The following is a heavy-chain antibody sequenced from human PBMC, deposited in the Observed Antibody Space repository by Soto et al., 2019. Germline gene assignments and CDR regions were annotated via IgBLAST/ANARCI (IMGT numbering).Heavy chain of an antibody. J-gene: IGHJ4*02. V-gene: IGHV3-30*18. CDR1: GFTFSSYG. D-gene: IGHD5-12*01. Sequence: GGSLRLSCAASGFTFSSYGMHWVRQAPGKGLEWVAVISYDGSNKYYADSVKGRFTISRDNSKNTLYLQMNSLRAEDTAVYYCAKPTSGYDYSPYFDYWGQGTLVTVSS. CDR2: ISYDGSNK. CDR3: AKPTSGYDYSPYFDY.